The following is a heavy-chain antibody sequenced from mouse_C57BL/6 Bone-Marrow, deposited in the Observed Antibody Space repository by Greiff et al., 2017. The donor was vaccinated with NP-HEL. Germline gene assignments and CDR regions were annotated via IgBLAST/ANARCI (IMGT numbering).Heavy chain of an antibody. CDR3: TRGLLWLRRGDY. D-gene: IGHD2-9*01. J-gene: IGHJ2*01. CDR2: IDPEDGDT. V-gene: IGHV14-1*01. Sequence: VQLQQSGAELVRPGASVKLSCTASGFNIKDYYMHWVKQRPEQGLEWIGRIDPEDGDTEYAPKFQGKATMTAVTSSNTAYLQLSSLTSEDTAVYYCTRGLLWLRRGDYWGQGTTLTVSS. CDR1: GFNIKDYY.